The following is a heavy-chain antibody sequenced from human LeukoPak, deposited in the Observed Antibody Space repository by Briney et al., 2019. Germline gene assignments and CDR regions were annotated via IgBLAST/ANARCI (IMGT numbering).Heavy chain of an antibody. CDR1: VYTFTGYY. CDR2: INPNSGGT. D-gene: IGHD3-22*01. Sequence: ASVNVSCKASVYTFTGYYMHWVRQAPGQGLEWMGWINPNSGGTNYAQKFQGRVTMTRDTSISTAYMELSRLRSDDTAVYYCARGGDSYDSSGYYLYYFDYWGQGTLVTVSS. V-gene: IGHV1-2*02. CDR3: ARGGDSYDSSGYYLYYFDY. J-gene: IGHJ4*02.